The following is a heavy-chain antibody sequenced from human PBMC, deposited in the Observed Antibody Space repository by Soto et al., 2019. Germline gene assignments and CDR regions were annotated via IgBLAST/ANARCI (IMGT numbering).Heavy chain of an antibody. D-gene: IGHD1-26*01. Sequence: ASVKVSCKASGFSFSDYFMHWVRQAPGQGLEWMGIINPSGDSRNYAQKFQGRVTITRDTSTSTVYMDLSSLRSEDTAVYYCATAGSGSYPYWGQGTLVTVSS. J-gene: IGHJ4*02. CDR3: ATAGSGSYPY. V-gene: IGHV1-46*01. CDR1: GFSFSDYF. CDR2: INPSGDSR.